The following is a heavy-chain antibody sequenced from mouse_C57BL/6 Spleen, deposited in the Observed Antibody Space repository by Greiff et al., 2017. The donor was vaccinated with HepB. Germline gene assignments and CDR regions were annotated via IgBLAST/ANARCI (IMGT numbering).Heavy chain of an antibody. CDR2: INPGSGGT. Sequence: QVQLQQSGAELVRPGTSVKVSCKASGYAFTNYLIEWVKQRPGQGLEWIGVINPGSGGTNYNEKFKGKATLTADKSSSTAYMQLSSLTSEDSAVYVCARRDYDYDDAWLAYWGQGTLVTVSA. D-gene: IGHD2-4*01. V-gene: IGHV1-54*01. CDR3: ARRDYDYDDAWLAY. J-gene: IGHJ3*01. CDR1: GYAFTNYL.